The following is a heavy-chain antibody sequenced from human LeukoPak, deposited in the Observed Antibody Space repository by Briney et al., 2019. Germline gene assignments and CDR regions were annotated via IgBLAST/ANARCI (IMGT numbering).Heavy chain of an antibody. CDR3: ARQLDYDSSGYWFSGFDH. J-gene: IGHJ5*02. CDR1: GGSISSYY. V-gene: IGHV4-4*09. D-gene: IGHD3-22*01. Sequence: SETLSLTCTVSGGSISSYYWSWSRQPPGKGLEWIGYIYTSGSTNYNPSLKSRVTISVDTSKNQFSLKLSSVTAADTAVYYCARQLDYDSSGYWFSGFDHWGQGTLVTVSS. CDR2: IYTSGST.